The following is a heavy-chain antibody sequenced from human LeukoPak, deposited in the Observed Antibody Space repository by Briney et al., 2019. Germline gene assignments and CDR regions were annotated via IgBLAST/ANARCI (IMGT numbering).Heavy chain of an antibody. J-gene: IGHJ3*02. V-gene: IGHV4-31*03. Sequence: SETLSLTCTVSGGSISSGGYYWSWIRQHPGKGLEWIGYIYYSGSTYYDPSLTSRVTISEDTSKNQFSLKLSSVTAAATALYYCAVESDCYDSSGTRFDIWGQGTMVTVSS. CDR1: GGSISSGGYY. D-gene: IGHD3-22*01. CDR2: IYYSGST. CDR3: AVESDCYDSSGTRFDI.